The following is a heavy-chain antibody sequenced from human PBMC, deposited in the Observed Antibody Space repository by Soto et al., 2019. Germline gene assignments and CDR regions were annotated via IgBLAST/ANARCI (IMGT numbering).Heavy chain of an antibody. Sequence: QVQLVQSGAEMKKPGSSVKVYCQSSGGTFNTYAMNWVRQDPGQGPEWMGDISPMFGAANYAPKFQGRVTMTADESTGTSYMQVSSLTSADTALYFCAREVQVHTPAFVYWGQGTLVTVSS. CDR2: ISPMFGAA. CDR3: AREVQVHTPAFVY. D-gene: IGHD3-10*01. V-gene: IGHV1-69*19. CDR1: GGTFNTYA. J-gene: IGHJ4*02.